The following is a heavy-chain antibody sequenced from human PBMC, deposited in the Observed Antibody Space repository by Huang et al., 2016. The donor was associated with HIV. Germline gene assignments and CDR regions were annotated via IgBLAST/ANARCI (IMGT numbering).Heavy chain of an antibody. CDR2: IYPGDSDS. CDR3: ARPRRTEYGDPWHAFDI. CDR1: GYSFNNYW. J-gene: IGHJ3*02. V-gene: IGHV5-51*01. Sequence: KGSGYSFNNYWVAWVRQMPGKGLEWMAMIYPGDSDSRYSPSFQGQVSISADKSINTVYLHWGSLKASDTATYYCARPRRTEYGDPWHAFDIWGQGTMVTVSS. D-gene: IGHD4-17*01.